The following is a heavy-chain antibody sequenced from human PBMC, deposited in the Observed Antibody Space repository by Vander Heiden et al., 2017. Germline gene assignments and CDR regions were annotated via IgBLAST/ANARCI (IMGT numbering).Heavy chain of an antibody. CDR2: IFASGET. D-gene: IGHD2-8*01. J-gene: IGHJ4*02. Sequence: QVQLQESGPGLVRPSETLSPSCSVYGGSMSGYYWVWIRQPAGKGLEWIGRIFASGETRYNPSLKSRVTMSVDRPKKQFSLELNSVTAADTGVYFCARAREYGDYCDYWGQGTLVAVSS. V-gene: IGHV4-4*07. CDR1: GGSMSGYY. CDR3: ARAREYGDYCDY.